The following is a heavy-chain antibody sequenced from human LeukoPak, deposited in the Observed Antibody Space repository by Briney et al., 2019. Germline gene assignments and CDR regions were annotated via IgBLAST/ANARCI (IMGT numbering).Heavy chain of an antibody. V-gene: IGHV3-23*01. D-gene: IGHD1-26*01. J-gene: IGHJ4*02. CDR3: AKDDPSYYKPWIY. CDR2: ISGSGDKT. CDR1: GFTFSSYA. Sequence: GGSLRLSCAASGFTFSSYAMSWVRQAPGKRLEWVSLISGSGDKTYYADSVKGRFTISRDNSKNTLYLQVNSLRADDTAVYYCAKDDPSYYKPWIYWGQGTLVIVSS.